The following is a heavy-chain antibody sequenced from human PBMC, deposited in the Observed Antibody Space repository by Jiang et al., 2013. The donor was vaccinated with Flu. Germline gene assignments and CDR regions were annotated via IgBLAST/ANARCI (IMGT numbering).Heavy chain of an antibody. D-gene: IGHD3-3*01. J-gene: IGHJ4*02. CDR3: ARGRFLEWLLLDY. Sequence: GLVKPSETLSLTCTVSGGSVSSGSYYWSWIRQPPGKGLEWIGYIYYSGSTNXNPSLKSRVTISVDTSKNQFSLKLSSVTAADTAVYYCARGRFLEWLLLDYWGQGTLVTVSS. V-gene: IGHV4-61*01. CDR2: IYYSGST. CDR1: GGSVSSGSYY.